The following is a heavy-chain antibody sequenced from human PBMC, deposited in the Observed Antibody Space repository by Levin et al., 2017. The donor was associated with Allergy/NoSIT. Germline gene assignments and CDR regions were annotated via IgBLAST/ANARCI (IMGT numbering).Heavy chain of an antibody. Sequence: SGGSLRLSCAASGFTFSSYWMSWVRQAPGKGLEWVANIKQDGSEKYYVDSVKGRFTISRDNAKNSLYLQMNSLRAEDTAVYYCAREPVTEWGWFDPWGQGTLVTVSS. D-gene: IGHD1-26*01. CDR2: IKQDGSEK. CDR3: AREPVTEWGWFDP. V-gene: IGHV3-7*01. J-gene: IGHJ5*02. CDR1: GFTFSSYW.